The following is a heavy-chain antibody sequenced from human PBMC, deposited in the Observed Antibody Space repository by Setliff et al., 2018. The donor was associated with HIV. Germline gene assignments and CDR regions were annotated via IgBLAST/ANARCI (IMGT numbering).Heavy chain of an antibody. J-gene: IGHJ4*02. CDR1: GYTFTTSD. CDR2: MNPISGNT. V-gene: IGHV1-8*02. D-gene: IGHD1-26*01. CDR3: ARGARLVGRAVVLYYFDH. Sequence: ASVKVSCKTSGYTFTTSDINWVRQAPGQGFEWMGWMNPISGNTGYAQRFQGRFTMTRDASMDTAYMELTSLRSEDTALYYCARGARLVGRAVVLYYFDHWGQGTLVTVSS.